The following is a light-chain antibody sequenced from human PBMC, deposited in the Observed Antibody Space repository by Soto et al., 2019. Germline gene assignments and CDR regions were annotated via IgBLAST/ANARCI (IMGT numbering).Light chain of an antibody. V-gene: IGKV2D-29*01. CDR3: MQSIQFPRT. CDR1: QTLLFSDGRTF. J-gene: IGKJ2*01. Sequence: DIVMTQTPFSLSVTPGQPASISCKSSQTLLFSDGRTFLYWYLQKPGQPPQLLISEVSNRLSGVPDRFSGSGSATDFTLKISRGEAEDVGVYYCMQSIQFPRTFGQWTKLDIK. CDR2: EVS.